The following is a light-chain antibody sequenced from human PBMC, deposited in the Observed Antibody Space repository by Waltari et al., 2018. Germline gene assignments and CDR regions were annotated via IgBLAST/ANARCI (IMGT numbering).Light chain of an antibody. J-gene: IGLJ3*02. CDR2: DVN. Sequence: QSALTQTATVSGSPGQSITISCTGTSSDVGSYNLVSWYQQHPGKAPTLIIYDVNKRPSGVSNRFSGSKSGNTASLTISGLQAEDEADYYCCSYAGSAISVFGGGTRLTVL. V-gene: IGLV2-23*02. CDR3: CSYAGSAISV. CDR1: SSDVGSYNL.